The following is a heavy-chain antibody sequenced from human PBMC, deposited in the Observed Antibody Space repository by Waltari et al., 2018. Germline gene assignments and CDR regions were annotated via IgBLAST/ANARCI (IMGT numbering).Heavy chain of an antibody. CDR3: ARIDDRKDGWFDP. Sequence: QVQLQESGPGLVKPSETLSLTCTVSGGSISSYYWSWIRQPPGKGLEWIGYVYYSGSTNYNPSLKSRVTISIDTSKNQFSLKLSSVTAADTAVYYCARIDDRKDGWFDPWGQGTLVTVSS. CDR1: GGSISSYY. V-gene: IGHV4-59*08. CDR2: VYYSGST. J-gene: IGHJ5*02. D-gene: IGHD1-1*01.